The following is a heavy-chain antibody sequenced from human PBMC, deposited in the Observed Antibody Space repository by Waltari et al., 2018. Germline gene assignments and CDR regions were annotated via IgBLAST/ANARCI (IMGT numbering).Heavy chain of an antibody. Sequence: QVQLVESGGGVVQPGRSLRLSCAASGFTFTRYALHWVRQAPGKGLEWVAVISYDGSNKYYADSVKGRFTISRDNSKNTLYLQMNSLRAEDTAVYYCARSRTGSYGAFDIWGQGTMVTVSS. CDR1: GFTFTRYA. V-gene: IGHV3-30-3*01. D-gene: IGHD2-8*01. J-gene: IGHJ3*02. CDR3: ARSRTGSYGAFDI. CDR2: ISYDGSNK.